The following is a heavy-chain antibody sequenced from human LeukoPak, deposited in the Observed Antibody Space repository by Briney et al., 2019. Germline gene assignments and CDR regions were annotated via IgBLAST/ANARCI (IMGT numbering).Heavy chain of an antibody. V-gene: IGHV4-38-2*02. CDR2: IYHRGST. CDR3: ARGGYYGSGNDFRFDP. CDR1: GYSISNGYY. Sequence: PSETLSLTCTVSGYSISNGYYWGWIRQPPGKGLEWVGSIYHRGSTYYNPSLTSRVTISLDTSKNQFSLKLSSVTAADTAIYYCARGGYYGSGNDFRFDPWGQGTLVTVSS. D-gene: IGHD3-10*01. J-gene: IGHJ5*02.